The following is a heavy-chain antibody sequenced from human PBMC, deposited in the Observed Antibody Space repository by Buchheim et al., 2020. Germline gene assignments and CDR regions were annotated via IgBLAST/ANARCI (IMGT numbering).Heavy chain of an antibody. J-gene: IGHJ6*02. CDR2: ISYDGSNK. V-gene: IGHV3-30*18. CDR1: GFTFSSYG. D-gene: IGHD5-18*01. CDR3: AKDCGYSYGYDYYYYYGMDV. Sequence: QVQLAESGGGLVQPGRSLRLSCAASGFTFSSYGMHWVRQAPGKGLEWVAVISYDGSNKYYADSVKGRFTISRDNSKNTLYLQMNSLRAEDTAVYYCAKDCGYSYGYDYYYYYGMDVWGQGTT.